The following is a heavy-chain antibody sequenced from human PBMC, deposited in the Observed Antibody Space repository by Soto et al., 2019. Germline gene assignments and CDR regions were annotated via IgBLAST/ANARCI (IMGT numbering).Heavy chain of an antibody. V-gene: IGHV4-34*01. CDR3: ARAHYDFWSGYYYGMDV. CDR1: GGSFSGYY. CDR2: INHSGST. D-gene: IGHD3-3*01. Sequence: SETLSLTCAVYGGSFSGYYWSWIRQPPGKGLEWIGEINHSGSTNYNPSLKSRVTISVDTSKNQFSLKLSSVTAADTAVYYCARAHYDFWSGYYYGMDVWGQGTTVTVSS. J-gene: IGHJ6*02.